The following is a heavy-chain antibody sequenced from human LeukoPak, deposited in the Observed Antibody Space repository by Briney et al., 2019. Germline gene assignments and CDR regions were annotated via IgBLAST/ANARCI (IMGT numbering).Heavy chain of an antibody. CDR3: ARWAYGDYRYFDY. CDR2: INAGNGNT. D-gene: IGHD4-17*01. Sequence: GASVKVSCKASGYTFTSYGISWVRQAPGQGLEWMGWINAGNGNTKYSQKFQGRVTITRDTSASTAYMELSSLRSEDTAVYYCARWAYGDYRYFDYWGQGTLVTVSS. V-gene: IGHV1-3*01. CDR1: GYTFTSYG. J-gene: IGHJ4*02.